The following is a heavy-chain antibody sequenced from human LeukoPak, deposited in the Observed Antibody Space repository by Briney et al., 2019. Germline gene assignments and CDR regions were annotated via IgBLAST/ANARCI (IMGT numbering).Heavy chain of an antibody. Sequence: SETLSLTCTVSGXSISNYYWSWIRQAPGKGQEWIGYIYSSGTTSYNPSLKSRVTILVDTSKNQLSLKLTSVTAADTAVYYCARHERDASLDHALDIWGRGTMVTVSS. CDR3: ARHERDASLDHALDI. CDR2: IYSSGTT. D-gene: IGHD5-24*01. CDR1: GXSISNYY. V-gene: IGHV4-59*08. J-gene: IGHJ3*02.